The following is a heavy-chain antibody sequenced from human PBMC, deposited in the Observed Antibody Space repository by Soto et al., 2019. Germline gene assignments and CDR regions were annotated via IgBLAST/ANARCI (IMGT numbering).Heavy chain of an antibody. J-gene: IGHJ4*02. CDR1: GYPFSNYH. CDR2: IDPDNGRT. Sequence: QVLLEQSGAEVRRPGASVEISCQASGYPFSNYHMHWVRQAPGQGLEWMGMIDPDNGRTKFAQSLQGRVTMTRDTSTNSVYMELRALKSEDTAIYFCTRMSRSFDYWGQGSHVTVSS. CDR3: TRMSRSFDY. V-gene: IGHV1-46*03.